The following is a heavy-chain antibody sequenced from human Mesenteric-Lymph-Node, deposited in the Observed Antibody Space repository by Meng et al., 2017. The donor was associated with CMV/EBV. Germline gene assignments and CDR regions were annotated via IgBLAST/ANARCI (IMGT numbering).Heavy chain of an antibody. CDR2: IKQDGSEE. CDR1: GFSFSSYW. D-gene: IGHD4-11*01. J-gene: IGHJ4*02. CDR3: ARYDYSNYDYFDY. V-gene: IGHV3-7*01. Sequence: GESLKISCAASGFSFSSYWMSWVRQAPGKGLEWVANIKQDGSEEYYVDSVKGRFTISRDNAKNSLYLQMSSLRAEDTAIYYCARYDYSNYDYFDYWGQGTLVTVSS.